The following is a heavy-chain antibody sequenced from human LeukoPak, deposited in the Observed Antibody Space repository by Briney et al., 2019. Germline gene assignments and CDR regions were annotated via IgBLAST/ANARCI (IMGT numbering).Heavy chain of an antibody. CDR1: GGTFSSYA. CDR3: ARDDRSGYYYGSGTYGD. D-gene: IGHD3-10*01. V-gene: IGHV1-69*01. CDR2: IIPIFGTA. Sequence: SVKVSCKASGGTFSSYAISWVRQAPGQGLEWMGGIIPIFGTANYAQKFQGRVTITADESTSTAYMEPSSLRSEDTAVYYCARDDRSGYYYGSGTYGDWGQGTLVTVSS. J-gene: IGHJ4*02.